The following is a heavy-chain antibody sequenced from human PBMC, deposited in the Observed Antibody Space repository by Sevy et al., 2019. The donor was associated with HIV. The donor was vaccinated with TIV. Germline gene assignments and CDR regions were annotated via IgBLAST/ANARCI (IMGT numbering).Heavy chain of an antibody. CDR1: GFSFSSYA. J-gene: IGHJ4*02. CDR2: ISSNGGST. V-gene: IGHV3-64*02. D-gene: IGHD5-18*01. Sequence: GGSLRLSCAASGFSFSSYALHWVRQAPGKGLEYVSAISSNGGSTYYADSVKGRFTISRDNSKNTLYLQMGSLRAEDMAVYYCARGGGGGYRYSLDYWGQGTLVTVSS. CDR3: ARGGGGGYRYSLDY.